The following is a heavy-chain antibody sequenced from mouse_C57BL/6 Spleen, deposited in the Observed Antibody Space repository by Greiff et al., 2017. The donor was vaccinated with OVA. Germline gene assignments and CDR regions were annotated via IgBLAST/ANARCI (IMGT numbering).Heavy chain of an antibody. CDR1: GFNIKDYY. CDR3: ASDYDGFAY. J-gene: IGHJ3*01. CDR2: IAPEDGET. D-gene: IGHD2-4*01. V-gene: IGHV14-2*01. Sequence: VQLQQSGAELVKPGASVKLSCTASGFNIKDYYMYWVQPRTEQGLEWIGRIAPEDGETKYAPTFQGKAIITPDTSSNTAYLQLSSLTSEDTAVYYWASDYDGFAYWGQVTLVTVAA.